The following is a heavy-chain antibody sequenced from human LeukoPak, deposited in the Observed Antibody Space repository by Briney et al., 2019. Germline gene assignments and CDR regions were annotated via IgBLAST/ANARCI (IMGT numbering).Heavy chain of an antibody. V-gene: IGHV1-46*01. CDR3: ARVGPYYDILTGYYKGYNWFDP. CDR2: INPSGGST. D-gene: IGHD3-9*01. CDR1: GYTFTSYY. J-gene: IGHJ5*02. Sequence: ASEKVSCKASGYTFTSYYMNWVRQAPGQGLEWMGIINPSGGSTSYAQKFQGRVTMTRDTSTSTAYMELRSLRSDDTAVYYCARVGPYYDILTGYYKGYNWFDPWGQGTLVTVSS.